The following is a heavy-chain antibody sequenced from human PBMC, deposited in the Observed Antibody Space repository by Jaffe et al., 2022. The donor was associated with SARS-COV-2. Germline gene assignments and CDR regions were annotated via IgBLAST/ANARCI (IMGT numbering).Heavy chain of an antibody. CDR3: ARDHYSGLPPAHDAFDI. D-gene: IGHD1-26*01. V-gene: IGHV1-69*01. J-gene: IGHJ3*02. CDR1: GGTFSSYA. CDR2: IIPIFGTA. Sequence: QVQLVQSGAEVKKPGSSVKVSCKASGGTFSSYAISWVRQAPGQGLEWMGGIIPIFGTANYAQKFQGRVTITADESTSTAYMELSSLRSEDTAVYYCARDHYSGLPPAHDAFDIWGQGTMVTVSS.